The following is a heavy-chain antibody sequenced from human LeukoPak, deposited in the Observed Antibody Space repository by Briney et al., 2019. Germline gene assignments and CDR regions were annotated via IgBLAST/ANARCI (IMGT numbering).Heavy chain of an antibody. D-gene: IGHD3-10*01. CDR2: ISNANTYI. CDR3: ARAGMQYYGSGTYYNFDY. CDR1: GFSFSTYY. Sequence: GGSLRLSCAASGFSFSTYYMNWVRLAPGKGLEWVSTISNANTYIYYVDSVRGRLTISRDNAQNSLYLQMNSLRAEDSAVYFCARAGMQYYGSGTYYNFDYWGQGTLVTVSS. J-gene: IGHJ4*02. V-gene: IGHV3-21*01.